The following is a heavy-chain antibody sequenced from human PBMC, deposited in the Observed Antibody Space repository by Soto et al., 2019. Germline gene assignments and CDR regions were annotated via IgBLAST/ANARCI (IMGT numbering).Heavy chain of an antibody. J-gene: IGHJ5*02. CDR2: IKSKTDGGTT. CDR3: TTSRGSIVPAATYNWFDP. D-gene: IGHD2-2*01. V-gene: IGHV3-15*01. CDR1: GFTFGNAW. Sequence: PGGSLRLSCAASGFTFGNAWMSRVRQAPGKGLEWVGRIKSKTDGGTTDYAAPVKGRFTISRDDSKNTLYLQMNSLKTEDTAVYYCTTSRGSIVPAATYNWFDPWGQGTLVTVSS.